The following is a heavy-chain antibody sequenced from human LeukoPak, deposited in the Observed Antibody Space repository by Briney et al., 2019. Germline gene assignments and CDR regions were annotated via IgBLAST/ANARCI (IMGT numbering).Heavy chain of an antibody. CDR3: AKDTHNSLGATYPDY. D-gene: IGHD1-26*01. CDR2: ISGSGGST. J-gene: IGHJ4*02. V-gene: IGHV3-23*01. Sequence: GGSLRLSCAASGFTFSSYAMSWVLQTPGKGLEWVSTISGSGGSTYYADSVKGRFTISRDNSKNTLYLQMNSLRGDDTAVYYCAKDTHNSLGATYPDYWGQGTLVTVSS. CDR1: GFTFSSYA.